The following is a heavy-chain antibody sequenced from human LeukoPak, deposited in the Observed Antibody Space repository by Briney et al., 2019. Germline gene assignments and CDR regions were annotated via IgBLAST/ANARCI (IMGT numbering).Heavy chain of an antibody. CDR1: GGSISSGSYY. CDR3: ALGSITMVRGVHRKAFDI. V-gene: IGHV4-61*02. J-gene: IGHJ3*02. CDR2: IYTSGST. D-gene: IGHD3-10*01. Sequence: PSETLSLTCTVSGGSISSGSYYWSWIRQPAGKGLEWIGRIYTSGSTHYNPSLKSRVTISVDTSKNRFSLKLSSVTAADTAVYYCALGSITMVRGVHRKAFDIWGQGTMVTVSS.